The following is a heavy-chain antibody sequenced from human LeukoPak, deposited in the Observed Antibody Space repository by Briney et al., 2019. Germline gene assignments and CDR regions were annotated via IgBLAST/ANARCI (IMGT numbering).Heavy chain of an antibody. CDR3: ARETGTGFWSCHHYYFDY. CDR2: ISSSSTYM. Sequence: PGGSLRLSCVVSGFTFNTYSMNWVRQAPGKGLEWVSSISSSSTYMYYADAVKGRFTISRDNANNSLYLQMNSLRAEDTAVYYCARETGTGFWSCHHYYFDYWGQGTLVTVSS. CDR1: GFTFNTYS. D-gene: IGHD3-3*01. J-gene: IGHJ4*02. V-gene: IGHV3-21*01.